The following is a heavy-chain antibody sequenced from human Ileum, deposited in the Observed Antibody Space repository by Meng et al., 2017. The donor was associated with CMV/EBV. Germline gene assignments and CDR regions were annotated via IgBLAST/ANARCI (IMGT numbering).Heavy chain of an antibody. Sequence: ASVKVSCKASGYTFTSYYIHWVRQAPGQGLAWMGIINPSGGSTSYAQKFQGRVTMTRDTSTSKVYMELSSLRYEDTAVYYCARALGSTSRKNAFDVWGQGTMVTVSS. CDR1: GYTFTSYY. J-gene: IGHJ3*01. CDR2: INPSGGST. CDR3: ARALGSTSRKNAFDV. V-gene: IGHV1-46*01. D-gene: IGHD2-2*01.